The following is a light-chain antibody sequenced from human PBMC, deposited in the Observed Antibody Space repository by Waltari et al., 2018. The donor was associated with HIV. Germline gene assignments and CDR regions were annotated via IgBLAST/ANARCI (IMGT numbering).Light chain of an antibody. Sequence: QSALTQPRSVSGSPGQSVTISCTGTSSDVGGYNYVSWYQHQPGKAPKFMMYDVNKRPSGVPDRFSGSKSGNTASLTISGLQAEDEADYYCCSYADNYPVVFGGGTKLTVL. CDR2: DVN. V-gene: IGLV2-11*01. CDR3: CSYADNYPVV. J-gene: IGLJ2*01. CDR1: SSDVGGYNY.